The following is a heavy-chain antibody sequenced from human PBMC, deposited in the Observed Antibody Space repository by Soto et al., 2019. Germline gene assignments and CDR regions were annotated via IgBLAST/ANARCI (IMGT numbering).Heavy chain of an antibody. V-gene: IGHV1-18*01. CDR1: GYTFTNYD. J-gene: IGHJ6*02. D-gene: IGHD3-10*01. Sequence: QVHLVQSGAEVKKPGASVKVSCKASGYTFTNYDINWVRQAPGQGLEWMGWISTYTGNTNYAQKLQGRVTMTTDTSTSTGYMEVRGLRSEDTAVDFWARGYYYGSGRPTPGGMDVWGQGTTVTVSS. CDR2: ISTYTGNT. CDR3: ARGYYYGSGRPTPGGMDV.